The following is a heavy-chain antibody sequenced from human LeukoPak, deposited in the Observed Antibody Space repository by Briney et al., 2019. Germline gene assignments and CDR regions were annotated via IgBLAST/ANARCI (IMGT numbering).Heavy chain of an antibody. D-gene: IGHD1-7*01. CDR1: GFTFSSYG. V-gene: IGHV3-30*03. J-gene: IGHJ1*01. CDR2: ISYDGSNK. CDR3: ARDGLELRGFIYFQH. Sequence: PGGSLRLSCAASGFTFSSYGMHWVRQAPGKGLEGVAVISYDGSNKFYADSAKGRFTISRDNSKNTLYLQMNSLRAEDTAVYYCARDGLELRGFIYFQHWGQGTLVTVSS.